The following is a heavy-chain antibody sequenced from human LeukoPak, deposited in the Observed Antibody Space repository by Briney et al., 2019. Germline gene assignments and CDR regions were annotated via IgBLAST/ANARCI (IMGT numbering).Heavy chain of an antibody. J-gene: IGHJ4*02. CDR3: PRGSARYSGYDFDY. D-gene: IGHD5-12*01. CDR2: MNPNSGNT. V-gene: IGHV1-8*01. Sequence: ASVKVSCKASGYTFTRYDINWVRQATGQGLEWMGWMNPNSGNTGYAQKFQGRVTMTRNTSISTAYMELSSLRSEDTAVYYCPRGSARYSGYDFDYWGQGTLVTVSS. CDR1: GYTFTRYD.